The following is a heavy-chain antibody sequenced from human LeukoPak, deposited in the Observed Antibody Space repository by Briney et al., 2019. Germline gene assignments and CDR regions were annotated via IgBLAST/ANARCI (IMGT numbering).Heavy chain of an antibody. CDR3: ARDHVSGITMVRGVIIPPSHFDY. CDR2: IYSGGRT. CDR1: GLIVSSNY. D-gene: IGHD3-10*01. J-gene: IGHJ4*02. V-gene: IGHV3-53*05. Sequence: GGSLRLSCAASGLIVSSNYMSWVRQAPGKGLEWVSVIYSGGRTYYADSVKGRFTISRDNSKNTLYLQMNSLRSEDTAVYYCARDHVSGITMVRGVIIPPSHFDYWGQGTLVTVSS.